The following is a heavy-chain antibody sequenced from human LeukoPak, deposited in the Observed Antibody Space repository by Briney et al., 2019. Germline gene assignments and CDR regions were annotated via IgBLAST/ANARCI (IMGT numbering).Heavy chain of an antibody. CDR3: GRIAINANNGMDV. Sequence: PGGSLTLSCAVSGFTFSSYAMSWVRQPPGKGLEWVSAISGSGGSTYYADSVKGRFTISRDNSKNTLYLQMNSLRAEDTAVYYCGRIAINANNGMDVWGQGTTVTVSS. J-gene: IGHJ6*02. CDR2: ISGSGGST. CDR1: GFTFSSYA. V-gene: IGHV3-23*01. D-gene: IGHD1/OR15-1a*01.